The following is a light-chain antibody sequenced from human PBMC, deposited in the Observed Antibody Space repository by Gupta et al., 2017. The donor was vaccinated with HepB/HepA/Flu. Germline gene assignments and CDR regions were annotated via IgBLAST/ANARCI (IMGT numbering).Light chain of an antibody. CDR2: FTS. CDR1: QSISTS. CDR3: QVCYIAPST. J-gene: IGKJ4*01. V-gene: IGKV1-39*01. Sequence: DIQMTQSPSSLSASVGDRVTITCRASQSISTSLHWYQQRPGKAPKLLIYFTSTLQSGVPSRHSHCGSGRDFTLTMRSLLRKDFTTQFSQVCYIAPSTFGAGAKAG.